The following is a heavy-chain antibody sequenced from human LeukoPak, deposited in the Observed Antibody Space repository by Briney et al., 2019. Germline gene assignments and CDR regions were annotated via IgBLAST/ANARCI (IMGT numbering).Heavy chain of an antibody. Sequence: GGSLRLSCEASGFTFSNYAMHWVRQAPGKGLEWVAVISYDGSNKYYADSVKGRFTISRDNSKNTLYLQMNSLRAEDTAVYYCAKDPAISCSSTSCYAEGFDYWGQGTLVTVSS. CDR2: ISYDGSNK. D-gene: IGHD2-2*01. CDR3: AKDPAISCSSTSCYAEGFDY. J-gene: IGHJ4*02. V-gene: IGHV3-30*04. CDR1: GFTFSNYA.